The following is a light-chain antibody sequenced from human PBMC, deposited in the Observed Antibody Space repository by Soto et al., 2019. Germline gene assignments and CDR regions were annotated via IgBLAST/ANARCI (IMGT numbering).Light chain of an antibody. CDR2: RND. V-gene: IGLV1-47*01. J-gene: IGLJ3*02. Sequence: QSVLTQPPSASGTPGQRVTISCSGSSSNIRSNYVYWYQQLPGTAPKLLIYRNDQRPSGVPDRFSGSKSGTSASLAISGLRSEDEADYYCAAWDDRLSGWVFGGGTKLTVL. CDR3: AAWDDRLSGWV. CDR1: SSNIRSNY.